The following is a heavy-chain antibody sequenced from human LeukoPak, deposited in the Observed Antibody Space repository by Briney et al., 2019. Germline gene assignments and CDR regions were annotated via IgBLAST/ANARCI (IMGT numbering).Heavy chain of an antibody. CDR1: GGSISSGSYY. Sequence: SETLSLTCTVSGGSISSGSYYWGWIRQPPGKGLEWIGRIYYSGSTYYNPSLKSRVTISVDTSKNQFSLKLNSVTAADTAVYYCAREVEVRYSGSYLNYWGQGTLVTVSS. J-gene: IGHJ4*02. CDR2: IYYSGST. CDR3: AREVEVRYSGSYLNY. D-gene: IGHD1-26*01. V-gene: IGHV4-39*07.